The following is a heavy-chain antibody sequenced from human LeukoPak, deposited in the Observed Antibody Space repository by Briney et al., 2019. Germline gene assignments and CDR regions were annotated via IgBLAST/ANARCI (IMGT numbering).Heavy chain of an antibody. Sequence: SQTLSLTCAVSGGSISSGGYSWSWIRQSPGKRLEWIGYIHYSGTTNYNPSLRSRVTISVDMSRNQFSLKLNSVTAADTAVYYCARDRSADRGFDYWGQGTLVNVSS. CDR2: IHYSGTT. CDR1: GGSISSGGYS. V-gene: IGHV4-61*08. J-gene: IGHJ4*02. CDR3: ARDRSADRGFDY.